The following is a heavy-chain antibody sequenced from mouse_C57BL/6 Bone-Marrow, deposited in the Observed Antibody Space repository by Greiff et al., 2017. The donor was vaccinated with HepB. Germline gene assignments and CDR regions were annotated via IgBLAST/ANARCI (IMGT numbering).Heavy chain of an antibody. CDR3: ARWGYYGYDEGFAY. Sequence: EVQGVESGGGLVQPGGSLSLSCAASGFTFTDYYMSWVRQPPGKALEWLGFIRNKANGYTTEYSASVKGRFTISRDNSQSILYLQMNALRAEDSATYYCARWGYYGYDEGFAYWGQGTLVTVSA. D-gene: IGHD2-2*01. CDR2: IRNKANGYTT. V-gene: IGHV7-3*01. J-gene: IGHJ3*01. CDR1: GFTFTDYY.